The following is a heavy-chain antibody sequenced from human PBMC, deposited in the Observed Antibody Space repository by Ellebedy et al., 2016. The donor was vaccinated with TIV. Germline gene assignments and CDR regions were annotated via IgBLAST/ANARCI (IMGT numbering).Heavy chain of an antibody. J-gene: IGHJ4*02. D-gene: IGHD4-11*01. CDR3: ARSITTLDHPDY. V-gene: IGHV3-30-3*01. CDR1: GFTFSSYA. CDR2: ISYDGSNK. Sequence: GESLKISCAASGFTFSSYAMHWVRQAPGKGLEWVAVISYDGSNKYYADSVKGRFTISRDNSKNTLYLQMNSLRAEDTAVYYCARSITTLDHPDYWGQGTLVTVSS.